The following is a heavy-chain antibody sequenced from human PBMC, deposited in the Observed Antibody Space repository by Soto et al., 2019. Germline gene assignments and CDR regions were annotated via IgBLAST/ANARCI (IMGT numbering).Heavy chain of an antibody. J-gene: IGHJ4*02. CDR3: ARSLRRQWLDY. CDR1: GFTFSSYA. V-gene: IGHV3-30-3*01. Sequence: QVQLVESGGGVVQPGRSLRLSCAASGFTFSSYAMHWVRQAPGKGLEWVAVISYDGSNKYYADSVKGRFTISRDNSKNTLYLQMNSLRAEDTAVYYCARSLRRQWLDYWGQGTLVTVSS. D-gene: IGHD6-19*01. CDR2: ISYDGSNK.